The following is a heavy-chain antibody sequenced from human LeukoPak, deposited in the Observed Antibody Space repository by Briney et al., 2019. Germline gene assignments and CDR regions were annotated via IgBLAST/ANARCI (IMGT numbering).Heavy chain of an antibody. CDR1: GGSISSGDYY. J-gene: IGHJ4*02. V-gene: IGHV4-30-4*08. CDR2: IYYSGST. Sequence: SETLSLTCTVSGGSISSGDYYWSWIRQPPGKGLEWIGYIYYSGSTYYNPSLKSRVTISVDTSKNQFSLKLSSVTAADTAVYYCARAPGSYGDYGPFDYWSQGTLVTVSS. D-gene: IGHD4-17*01. CDR3: ARAPGSYGDYGPFDY.